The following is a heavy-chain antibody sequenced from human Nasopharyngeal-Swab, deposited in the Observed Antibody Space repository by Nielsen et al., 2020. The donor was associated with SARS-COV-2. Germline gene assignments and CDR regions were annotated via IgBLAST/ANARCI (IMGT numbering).Heavy chain of an antibody. CDR3: ARDSKPGGGYYSLYYYNYYGMDV. V-gene: IGHV3-7*01. D-gene: IGHD3-22*01. J-gene: IGHJ6*02. Sequence: GGSLRLSCAASGFTFSSYWMSWVRQAPGKGLEWVANIKEDGSEKYYVDSVKGRFTISRDNAKKSLYLQMNSLRAEDTAVYYCARDSKPGGGYYSLYYYNYYGMDVWGQGTTVTVSS. CDR2: IKEDGSEK. CDR1: GFTFSSYW.